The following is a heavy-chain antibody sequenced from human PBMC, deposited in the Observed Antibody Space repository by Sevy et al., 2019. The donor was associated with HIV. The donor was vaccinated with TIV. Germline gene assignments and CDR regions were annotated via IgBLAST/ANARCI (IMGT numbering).Heavy chain of an antibody. V-gene: IGHV4-59*01. Sequence: SETLSLTCTVSGGSISSYYWSWIRQPPGKGLEWIGYIYYSGSTNYNPSLKSRVTISVDTSKNQFSLKLCSVTAADTAGYSCASDGDGTPEAHLYYYYMDVWGKGTTVTVSS. D-gene: IGHD1-1*01. J-gene: IGHJ6*03. CDR1: GGSISSYY. CDR3: ASDGDGTPEAHLYYYYMDV. CDR2: IYYSGST.